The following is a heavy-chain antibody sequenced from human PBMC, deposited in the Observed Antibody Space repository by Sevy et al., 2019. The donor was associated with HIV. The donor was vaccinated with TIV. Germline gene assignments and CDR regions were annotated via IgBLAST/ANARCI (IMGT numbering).Heavy chain of an antibody. V-gene: IGHV3-13*01. CDR3: ARGMGHSYGPPAGGFDP. D-gene: IGHD5-18*01. CDR1: GFTFSEYD. Sequence: GGSLRLSCVVSGFTFSEYDMHWVRQGAGKGVEWVSGIGTAGDTYYPGSVKGRFTISRENAENSLYLQVSSLRAGDTAVYYCARGMGHSYGPPAGGFDPWGQGTLVTVSS. J-gene: IGHJ5*02. CDR2: IGTAGDT.